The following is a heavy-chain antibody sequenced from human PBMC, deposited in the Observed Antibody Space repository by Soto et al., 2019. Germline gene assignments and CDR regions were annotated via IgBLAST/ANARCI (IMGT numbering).Heavy chain of an antibody. J-gene: IGHJ6*02. D-gene: IGHD5-12*01. CDR3: ARYSGYDMPHYYYYYGMDV. V-gene: IGHV1-69*13. CDR2: IIPIFGTA. CDR1: GGTFSSYA. Sequence: SVKVSCKASGGTFSSYAISWVRQAPGQGLEWMGGIIPIFGTANYAQKFQGRVTITADESTSTAYMELSSLRSEDTAVYYCARYSGYDMPHYYYYYGMDVWGQGTTVTVSS.